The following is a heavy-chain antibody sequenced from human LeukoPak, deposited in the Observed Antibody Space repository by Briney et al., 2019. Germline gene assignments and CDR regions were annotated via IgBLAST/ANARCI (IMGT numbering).Heavy chain of an antibody. J-gene: IGHJ4*02. D-gene: IGHD5-18*01. Sequence: SETLSLTCTVSGGSISSGSYYWSWIRQPPGKGLEWIGYIYYSGSTNYNPSLKSRVTISVDTSKNQFSLKLSSVTAADTAVYYCARGARGYSYGHFDYWGQGTLVTVSS. CDR1: GGSISSGSYY. V-gene: IGHV4-61*01. CDR2: IYYSGST. CDR3: ARGARGYSYGHFDY.